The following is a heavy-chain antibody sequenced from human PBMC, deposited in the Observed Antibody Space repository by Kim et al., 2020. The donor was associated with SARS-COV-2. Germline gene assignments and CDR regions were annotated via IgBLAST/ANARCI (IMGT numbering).Heavy chain of an antibody. Sequence: GGSLRLSCAASGFTFSSYGMHWVRQAPGKGLEWVAVISYDGSNKYYADSVKGRFTISRDNSKNTLYLQMNSLRAEDTAVYYCAKEVVPAAIGVASYYYGMDVWGQGTTVTVSS. V-gene: IGHV3-30*18. J-gene: IGHJ6*02. CDR2: ISYDGSNK. CDR3: AKEVVPAAIGVASYYYGMDV. D-gene: IGHD2-2*02. CDR1: GFTFSSYG.